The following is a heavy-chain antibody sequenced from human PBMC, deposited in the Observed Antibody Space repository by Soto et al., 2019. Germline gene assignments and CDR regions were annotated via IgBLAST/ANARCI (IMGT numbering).Heavy chain of an antibody. CDR3: AKDGLAYCGGDCYSPDL. CDR2: ISYDGSNK. CDR1: GFTFSSYG. J-gene: IGHJ5*02. V-gene: IGHV3-30*18. D-gene: IGHD2-21*02. Sequence: QVQLVESGGGVVQPGRSLRLSCAASGFTFSSYGMHWVRQAPGKELEWVAVISYDGSNKYYADSVKGRFTISRDNSKNTLYLQMNSLRAEDTAVYYCAKDGLAYCGGDCYSPDLWGQGTLVTVSS.